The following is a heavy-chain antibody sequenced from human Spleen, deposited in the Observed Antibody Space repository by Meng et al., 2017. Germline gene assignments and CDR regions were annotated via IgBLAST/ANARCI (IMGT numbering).Heavy chain of an antibody. V-gene: IGHV4-34*01. CDR3: ARGPTTMAHDFDY. Sequence: QWQLPKWGAGLLKPSVTLSLPCVGSGGSFSDYYWSWIRQPPGKGLEWIGEINHSGSTNYNPSLESRATISVDTSQNNLSLKLSSVTAADSAVYYCARGPTTMAHDFDYWGQGTLVTVSS. CDR1: GGSFSDYY. CDR2: INHSGST. J-gene: IGHJ4*02. D-gene: IGHD4-11*01.